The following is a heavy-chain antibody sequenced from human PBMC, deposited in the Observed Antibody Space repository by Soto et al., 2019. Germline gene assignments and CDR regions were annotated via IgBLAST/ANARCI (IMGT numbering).Heavy chain of an antibody. D-gene: IGHD1-7*01. V-gene: IGHV3-15*07. CDR1: GFTFSNAW. CDR3: TADEGINGTSLAQIYYYYGMDV. J-gene: IGHJ6*02. Sequence: EVQLVESGGGLVKPGGSLRLSCAASGFTFSNAWMNWVRQAPGRGLEWVGRIKSKTDGGTTDYAAPVKGRFTISRDDSKNTLYLQMNSLKTEDTAVYYCTADEGINGTSLAQIYYYYGMDVWGQGTTVTVSS. CDR2: IKSKTDGGTT.